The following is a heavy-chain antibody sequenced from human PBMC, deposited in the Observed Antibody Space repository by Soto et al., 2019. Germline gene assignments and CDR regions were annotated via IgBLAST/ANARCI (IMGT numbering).Heavy chain of an antibody. CDR2: ISSSSSNI. J-gene: IGHJ4*02. V-gene: IGHV3-21*04. CDR1: GFTFSSDS. CDR3: AKYGGYSGYDLTTYDY. D-gene: IGHD5-12*01. Sequence: GALRLSCAASGFTFSSDSMNWVRLAPGKGLEWVSSISSSSSNIYYADSVKGRFTISRDNSKNTLYLQMNSLRAEDTAVYYCAKYGGYSGYDLTTYDYWGQGTLVTVSS.